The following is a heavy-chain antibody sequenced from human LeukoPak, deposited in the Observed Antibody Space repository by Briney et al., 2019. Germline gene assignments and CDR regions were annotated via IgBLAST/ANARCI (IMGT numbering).Heavy chain of an antibody. D-gene: IGHD1-1*01. CDR3: ALKNWNDAGSYYYVDV. CDR1: DGSFSAYY. Sequence: PSETLSLTCAVYDGSFSAYYCSWIRQPPGKGLEWIGEINHSGSTNYNPSLKSRVTISVDTSKIQFSLKLSSVTAADTAVYYCALKNWNDAGSYYYVDVWGKGTTVTVSS. V-gene: IGHV4-34*01. J-gene: IGHJ6*03. CDR2: INHSGST.